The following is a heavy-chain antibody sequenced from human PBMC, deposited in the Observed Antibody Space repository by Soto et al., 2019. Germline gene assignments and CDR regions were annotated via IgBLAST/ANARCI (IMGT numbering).Heavy chain of an antibody. CDR2: ISYSGSI. J-gene: IGHJ4*02. D-gene: IGHD6-6*01. CDR3: ARDYSSSYFDY. Sequence: QVQLQESGPGLVKPSETLSLTCTVSGGSVSSGSYYWNWIRQPPGKGLEWIGYISYSGSINYNPSLKGRVTISVDTSKNHFSLKLSSVTAADTAVYYCARDYSSSYFDYWGQGTLVTVSS. V-gene: IGHV4-61*03. CDR1: GGSVSSGSYY.